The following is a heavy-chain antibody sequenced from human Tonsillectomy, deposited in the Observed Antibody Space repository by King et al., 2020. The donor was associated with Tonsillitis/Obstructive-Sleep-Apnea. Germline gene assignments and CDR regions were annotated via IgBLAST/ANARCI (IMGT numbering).Heavy chain of an antibody. CDR1: GYTFTTNG. V-gene: IGHV1-18*01. J-gene: IGHJ4*02. Sequence: QLVQSGSELKKPGASVKISCKASGYTFTTNGISWVRQAPGQGLQWMGWISSYNGNTNYAQKFQGRVTMTTDTSTSTAYMELRSLRSDDTAVYYCARDFARSGFDYWGQGTLVTVSS. CDR3: ARDFARSGFDY. D-gene: IGHD3-10*01. CDR2: ISSYNGNT.